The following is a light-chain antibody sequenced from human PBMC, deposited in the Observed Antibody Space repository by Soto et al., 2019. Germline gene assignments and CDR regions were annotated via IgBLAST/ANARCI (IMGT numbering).Light chain of an antibody. CDR2: LTS. CDR1: QSLLFGTGNHY. J-gene: IGKJ1*01. V-gene: IGKV2-28*01. CDR3: MKALRTPRT. Sequence: DIVMTQSPLSLSVTPGEPASISCRSSQSLLFGTGNHYLDWYLQKPGQSPRLLISLTSNRASGVPDRFSGSGSSTEFTLKISRVESEDVGIYYCMKALRTPRTFGQGTREEIK.